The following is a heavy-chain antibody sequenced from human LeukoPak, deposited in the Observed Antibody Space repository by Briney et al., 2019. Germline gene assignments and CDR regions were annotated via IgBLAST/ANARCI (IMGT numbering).Heavy chain of an antibody. J-gene: IGHJ3*02. CDR3: ARHPRSPGAGAFDI. V-gene: IGHV4-34*01. CDR1: GGSFSGYY. Sequence: PSETLSLTCAVYGGSFSGYYWSWIRQPPGKGLEWIGEINHSGSTNYNPSLKSRVTISVDTSKNQFSLKLSSVTAADTAVYYCARHPRSPGAGAFDIWGQGTMVTVSS. D-gene: IGHD2-15*01. CDR2: INHSGST.